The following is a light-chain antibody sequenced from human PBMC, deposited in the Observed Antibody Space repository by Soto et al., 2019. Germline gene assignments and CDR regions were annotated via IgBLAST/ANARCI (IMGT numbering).Light chain of an antibody. V-gene: IGLV2-14*01. CDR1: SSDVGGHNY. J-gene: IGLJ1*01. Sequence: QSALTQPASVSGSPGQSITISCTGSSSDVGGHNYVSWYQQHPGKAPKFMIYEVTKRPSGVSNRFSGSKSGNTASLTISGLQAEDEADYYCSSYTFTSTLYVFGTGTKLTVL. CDR3: SSYTFTSTLYV. CDR2: EVT.